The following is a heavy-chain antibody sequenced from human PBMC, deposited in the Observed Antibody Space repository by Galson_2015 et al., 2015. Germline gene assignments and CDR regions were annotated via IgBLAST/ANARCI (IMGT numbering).Heavy chain of an antibody. J-gene: IGHJ4*02. CDR2: VSWDGGTT. CDR3: AKDWKGGSSGWYGVFDY. D-gene: IGHD6-19*01. Sequence: SLRLSCAASGFSFDEYGMHWVRQAPGKGLEWVSLVSWDGGTTYYADSVKGRFTISRDNNKNSLFLQMNSLKVEDTALHYCAKDWKGGSSGWYGVFDYWGQGTLVTVSS. CDR1: GFSFDEYG. V-gene: IGHV3-43D*03.